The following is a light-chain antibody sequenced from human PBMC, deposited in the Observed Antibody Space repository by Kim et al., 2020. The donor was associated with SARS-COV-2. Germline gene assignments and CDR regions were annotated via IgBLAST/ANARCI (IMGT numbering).Light chain of an antibody. V-gene: IGLV1-47*02. J-gene: IGLJ3*02. CDR2: SNN. CDR1: GSNIGGNY. CDR3: AAWDDSLTGLV. Sequence: QSVLTQPPSASGTPGQRVTISCSGSGSNIGGNYVYWYQQLPGTPPKLLIHSNNQRPSGVPDRFSGSKSGTSASLAITGLRSEDEAEYSCAAWDDSLTGLVFGGGTQLTVL.